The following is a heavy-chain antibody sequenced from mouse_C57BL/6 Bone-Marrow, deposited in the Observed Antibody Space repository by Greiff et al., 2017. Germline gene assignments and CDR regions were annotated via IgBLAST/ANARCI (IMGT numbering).Heavy chain of an antibody. J-gene: IGHJ3*01. CDR3: ARVRVTTGPWFAY. CDR2: INPSSGYT. V-gene: IGHV1-7*01. CDR1: GYTFTSYW. Sequence: VQLQQSGAELAKPGASVKLSCKASGYTFTSYWMHWVKQRPGQGLEWIGYINPSSGYTKYNQKFKDKATLTADKSSSTAYMQLSSLTYEDSAVYYCARVRVTTGPWFAYWGQGTLVTVSA. D-gene: IGHD2-2*01.